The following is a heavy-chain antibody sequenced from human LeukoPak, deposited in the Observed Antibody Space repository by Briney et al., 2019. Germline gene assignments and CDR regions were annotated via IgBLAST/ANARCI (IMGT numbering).Heavy chain of an antibody. V-gene: IGHV3-74*01. Sequence: GGSLRLSCAASGFTFNKYYMHWVRQAPGKGLVWVSRTNIDGRYTSYADSVKGRFTMSRDNAKNTLYLQMNSLRAEDTAVYYCARDSIVRGYTYGHDYWGQGTLVTVSS. CDR3: ARDSIVRGYTYGHDY. J-gene: IGHJ4*02. D-gene: IGHD5-18*01. CDR2: TNIDGRYT. CDR1: GFTFNKYY.